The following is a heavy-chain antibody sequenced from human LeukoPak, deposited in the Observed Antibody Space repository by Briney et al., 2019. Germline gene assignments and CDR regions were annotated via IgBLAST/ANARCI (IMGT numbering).Heavy chain of an antibody. CDR2: ISYDGNIK. Sequence: HPGGSLRLSCAASGFTLSSHAIHWVRQAPGKGLEWVALISYDGNIKYYADSVKGRFTISRDNSKNTLSLQMNSLRPEDTAVYYCARAHLSSSSTDYMDVWGKGTTVTVSS. V-gene: IGHV3-30*04. J-gene: IGHJ6*03. D-gene: IGHD6-6*01. CDR3: ARAHLSSSSTDYMDV. CDR1: GFTLSSHA.